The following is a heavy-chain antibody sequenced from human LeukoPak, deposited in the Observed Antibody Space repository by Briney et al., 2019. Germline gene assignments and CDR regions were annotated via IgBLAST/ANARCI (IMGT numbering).Heavy chain of an antibody. J-gene: IGHJ6*03. V-gene: IGHV4-34*01. Sequence: SETLSLTCAVYGGSFSGYYWSWIRQPPGKGLEGIGEINDSGSTNYNPSLESRVTISVDTSKDQFSLKLSSVTAADTAVYYCASLLDSSGWYWNRYYNHMDVWGKGTTVTVSS. D-gene: IGHD6-19*01. CDR1: GGSFSGYY. CDR2: INDSGST. CDR3: ASLLDSSGWYWNRYYNHMDV.